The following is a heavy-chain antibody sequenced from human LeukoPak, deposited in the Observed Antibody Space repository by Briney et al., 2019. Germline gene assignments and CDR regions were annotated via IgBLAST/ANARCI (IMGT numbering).Heavy chain of an antibody. CDR3: ARHCEYQQLPSWFDP. Sequence: PSETLSLTCAVYGGSFSGYYWSWVRQPPGKGLEWIGEINHSGSTNYNPSLKSRVTISVDTSKNQFSLKLSSVTAADTVVYYCARHCEYQQLPSWFDPWGQGTLVTVSS. CDR2: INHSGST. V-gene: IGHV4-34*01. D-gene: IGHD2-2*01. CDR1: GGSFSGYY. J-gene: IGHJ5*02.